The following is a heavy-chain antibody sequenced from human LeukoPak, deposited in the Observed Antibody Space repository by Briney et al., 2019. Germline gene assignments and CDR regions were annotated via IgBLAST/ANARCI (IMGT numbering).Heavy chain of an antibody. CDR1: GGSFSGYY. CDR3: ARTFMITFGGVIEYFEY. D-gene: IGHD3-16*02. J-gene: IGHJ4*02. CDR2: INHSGST. V-gene: IGHV4-34*01. Sequence: PSETLSLTCAVYGGSFSGYYWSWIRQPPGKGLEWIGEINHSGSTNYNPSLKSRVTISVDTSKNQFSLKLSSVTAADTAVYYCARTFMITFGGVIEYFEYWGQGTLVTVSS.